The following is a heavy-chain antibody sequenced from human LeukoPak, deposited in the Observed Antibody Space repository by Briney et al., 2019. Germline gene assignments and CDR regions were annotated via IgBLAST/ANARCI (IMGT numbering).Heavy chain of an antibody. CDR3: ARVGAENYDILTGYPRGNWFDP. V-gene: IGHV3-66*01. D-gene: IGHD3-9*01. J-gene: IGHJ5*02. CDR2: IYSGGNT. CDR1: GFTVSSNY. Sequence: GGSLRLSCAASGFTVSSNYMSWVRQAPGKGLEWASVIYSGGNTYYADSVKGRFTISRDNSKNTLYLQMNSLRAEDTAVYYCARVGAENYDILTGYPRGNWFDPWGQGTLVTVSS.